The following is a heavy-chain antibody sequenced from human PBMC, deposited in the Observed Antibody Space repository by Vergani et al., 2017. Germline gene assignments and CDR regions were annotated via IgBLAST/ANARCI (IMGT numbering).Heavy chain of an antibody. CDR2: FDPEDGET. CDR3: ATGDYGEYALDY. CDR1: GYTLTELS. Sequence: QVQLVQSGAEVKKPGASVKVSCKVSGYTLTELSMHWVRQAPGKGLEWMGGFDPEDGETIYAQKFQGRVTMTEDTSTDTAYMELSSLRSEDNSVYYCATGDYGEYALDYWGQGTLVTVSS. J-gene: IGHJ4*02. V-gene: IGHV1-24*01. D-gene: IGHD4-17*01.